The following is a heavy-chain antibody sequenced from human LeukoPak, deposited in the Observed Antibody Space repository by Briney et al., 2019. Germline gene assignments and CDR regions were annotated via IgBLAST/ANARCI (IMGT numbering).Heavy chain of an antibody. CDR2: IYYRGTT. Sequence: SETLSLTCSVSGGSISSSSYYWGWIRQPPWKGLEWIGNIYYRGTTYYNPSLKSRVTISADTSRDQFSLKLNSVTATDTAIYYCARHRIEPAAGIDYWGQGALVTVSS. J-gene: IGHJ4*02. D-gene: IGHD2-2*01. CDR1: GGSISSSSYY. CDR3: ARHRIEPAAGIDY. V-gene: IGHV4-39*01.